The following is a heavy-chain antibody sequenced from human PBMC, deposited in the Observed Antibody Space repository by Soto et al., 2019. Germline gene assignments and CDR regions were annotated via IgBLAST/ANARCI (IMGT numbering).Heavy chain of an antibody. Sequence: EVQLVESGGGLVQPGGSLRLSCAASGFTFSNYAVHWVRQAPGKGLEYVSAKSGNGDNTYRANSVKDRFTIFRDNSKKPLYLQMGSMSDEDMALYYCARGSLGHSMWGYFDLWGRGTLVTVSS. CDR2: KSGNGDNT. CDR1: GFTFSNYA. V-gene: IGHV3-64*01. D-gene: IGHD3-22*01. CDR3: ARGSLGHSMWGYFDL. J-gene: IGHJ2*01.